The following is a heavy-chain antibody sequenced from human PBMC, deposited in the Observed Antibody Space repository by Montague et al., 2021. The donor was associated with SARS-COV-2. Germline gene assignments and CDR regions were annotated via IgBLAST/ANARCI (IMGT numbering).Heavy chain of an antibody. Sequence: SETLSLTCSVPRGSINNYYWSWIRQPPGKGLEWIGYISYSGSTDYNPSLKSRVTISVDTSKNQFSLKLSSVTAADTAVYYCARDSEDGYNYYFDNWGQGSLVTVSS. D-gene: IGHD5-24*01. CDR2: ISYSGST. CDR1: RGSINNYY. CDR3: ARDSEDGYNYYFDN. V-gene: IGHV4-59*01. J-gene: IGHJ4*02.